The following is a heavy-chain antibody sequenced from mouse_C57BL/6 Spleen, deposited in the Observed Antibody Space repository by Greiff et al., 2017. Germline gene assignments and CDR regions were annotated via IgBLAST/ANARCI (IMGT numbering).Heavy chain of an antibody. Sequence: QVQLQQSGAELARPGASVKLSCKASGYTFTSYGISWVKQRTGQGLEWIGEIYPRSGNTYYNEKFKGKATLTADKSSSTAYMELRSLTSEDSAVYFCARLGTTVVATDFDYWGQGTTLTVSS. D-gene: IGHD1-1*01. CDR2: IYPRSGNT. CDR1: GYTFTSYG. J-gene: IGHJ2*01. V-gene: IGHV1-81*01. CDR3: ARLGTTVVATDFDY.